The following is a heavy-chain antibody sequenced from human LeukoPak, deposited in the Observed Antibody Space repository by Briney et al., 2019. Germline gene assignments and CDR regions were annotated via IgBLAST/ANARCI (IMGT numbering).Heavy chain of an antibody. V-gene: IGHV3-23*01. Sequence: GGSLRLSCAASGFTFSSYAMSWVRQAPGKGLKWVSAITSSGTYYADSVKGRFTISRDTSKNTLYLQMNTLRAEDTAIYYCARDRFPVEYWGQGTLVTVSS. CDR1: GFTFSSYA. CDR2: ITSSGT. CDR3: ARDRFPVEY. D-gene: IGHD5-24*01. J-gene: IGHJ4*02.